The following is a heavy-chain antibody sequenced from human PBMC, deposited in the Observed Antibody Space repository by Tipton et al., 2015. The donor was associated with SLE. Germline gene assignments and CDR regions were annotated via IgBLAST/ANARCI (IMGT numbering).Heavy chain of an antibody. D-gene: IGHD2-15*01. J-gene: IGHJ4*02. CDR2: IHYSGTT. Sequence: LSLTCTVSGDSIRSNNHYWGWIRQPPGKGLEWIGTIHYSGTTYYNPSLRSRVTISVDTSKNQFSLKLSSVTAADTAVYYCASVCGGGSCYSDYWGQGTLVTVSS. V-gene: IGHV4-39*01. CDR3: ASVCGGGSCYSDY. CDR1: GDSIRSNNHY.